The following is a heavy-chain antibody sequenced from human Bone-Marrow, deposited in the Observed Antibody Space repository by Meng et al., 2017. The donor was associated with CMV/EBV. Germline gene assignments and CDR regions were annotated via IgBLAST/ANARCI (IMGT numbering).Heavy chain of an antibody. V-gene: IGHV3-23*01. D-gene: IGHD6-13*01. J-gene: IGHJ6*02. CDR2: ISGSGGST. Sequence: GESLKISCAASGFTLSSYAMSWIRQAPGKGLEWVSAISGSGGSTYYADSVKGRFTISRDNSKNTLYLQMNSLRAEDTAVYYYARESSSSWYSYYYYYGMDVWGQGTTVTLSS. CDR1: GFTLSSYA. CDR3: ARESSSSWYSYYYYYGMDV.